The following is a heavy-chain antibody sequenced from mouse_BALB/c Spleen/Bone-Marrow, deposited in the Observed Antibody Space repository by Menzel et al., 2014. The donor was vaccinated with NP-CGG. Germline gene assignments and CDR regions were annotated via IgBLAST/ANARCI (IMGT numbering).Heavy chain of an antibody. D-gene: IGHD1-1*01. V-gene: IGHV2-6-7*01. CDR2: ICGDGST. CDR3: AREPTVVAGAWFAY. J-gene: IGHJ3*01. CDR1: GFSLTGYG. Sequence: VKLMESGPGLVAPSQRLSITCTVSGFSLTGYGLNWVRQPPGKGLEWLGMICGDGSTDYNSALKSRLSISKDNSKSQVFLKMNSLQTDDTARYYCAREPTVVAGAWFAYWGQGTLVTVSA.